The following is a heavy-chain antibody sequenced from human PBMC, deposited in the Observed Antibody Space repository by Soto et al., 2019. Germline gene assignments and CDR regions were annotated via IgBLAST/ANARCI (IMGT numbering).Heavy chain of an antibody. CDR1: GYTFTSYG. CDR2: ISAYNGNT. Sequence: ASVKVSCKASGYTFTSYGISWVRQAPGQGLEWMGWISAYNGNTNYAQKLQGRVTMTTDTSTSTAYMELRSLRSDDTAVYYCARVGEYYYDSSGYYGGYYYYGMDVWGQGTTVTVSS. CDR3: ARVGEYYYDSSGYYGGYYYYGMDV. D-gene: IGHD3-22*01. V-gene: IGHV1-18*01. J-gene: IGHJ6*02.